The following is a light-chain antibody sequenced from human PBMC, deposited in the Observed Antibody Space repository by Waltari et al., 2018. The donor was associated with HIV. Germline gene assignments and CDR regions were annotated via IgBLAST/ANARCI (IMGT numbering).Light chain of an antibody. CDR2: GAS. J-gene: IGKJ2*01. CDR3: QQYGSSPYT. V-gene: IGKV3-20*01. CDR1: QCVSSTY. Sequence: EIVLTQSPDTLSLSPGERAPLSCRASQCVSSTYLAWYQQKPGQAPRLLFYGASSRATGIPDSFSGSGSGTDFTLTISRLEPEDFAVYDCQQYGSSPYTFGQGTKLEMK.